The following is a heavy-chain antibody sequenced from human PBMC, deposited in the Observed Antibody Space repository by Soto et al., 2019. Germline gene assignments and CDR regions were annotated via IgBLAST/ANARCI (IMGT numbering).Heavy chain of an antibody. V-gene: IGHV4-39*01. Sequence: SETLSLTCTVSGGSISSSKYYWGWIRQAPGKGLEWIASIYYSGSTYYNPSLKSRVTISVDTSKNQFSLRLSSMTAADTAVYYCARHGRYYDIGDLTDYWGQGSMVTVS. CDR3: ARHGRYYDIGDLTDY. J-gene: IGHJ4*02. CDR1: GGSISSSKYY. D-gene: IGHD3-22*01. CDR2: IYYSGST.